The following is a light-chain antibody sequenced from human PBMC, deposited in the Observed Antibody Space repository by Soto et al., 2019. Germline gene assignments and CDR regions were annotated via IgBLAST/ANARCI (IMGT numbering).Light chain of an antibody. CDR2: GAS. CDR3: QEYNIHSRP. J-gene: IGKJ1*01. CDR1: ESINFN. Sequence: SLSPAALSVSTGERATLSRRASESINFNLAWYQQKPGQAPRLLISGASTRATGLPARFSGSGSGTEFTLTISSLQPDDFATYYCQEYNIHSRPFGEGAKVDIK. V-gene: IGKV3-15*01.